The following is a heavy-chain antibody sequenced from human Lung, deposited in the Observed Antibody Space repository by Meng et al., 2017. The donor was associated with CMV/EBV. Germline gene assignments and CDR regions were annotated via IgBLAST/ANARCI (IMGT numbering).Heavy chain of an antibody. J-gene: IGHJ6*02. CDR1: GDMSTTYD. Sequence: ASAMVFXKASGDMSTTYDINWVRQATGQGLEWMGWMNPNSGNTGYAEKFQGRVTLTRVTSISTAYMELISLTSDDTAVYYCAKTRIEVEPDGRKIKYYNYGMDVWGRGTTVTVSS. CDR2: MNPNSGNT. D-gene: IGHD2-2*01. CDR3: AKTRIEVEPDGRKIKYYNYGMDV. V-gene: IGHV1-8*01.